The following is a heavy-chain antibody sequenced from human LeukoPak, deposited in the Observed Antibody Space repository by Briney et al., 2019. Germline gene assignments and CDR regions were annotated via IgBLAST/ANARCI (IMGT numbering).Heavy chain of an antibody. V-gene: IGHV1-18*01. CDR2: ISAYNGNT. CDR1: GYTFTSYG. D-gene: IGHD3-3*02. CDR3: ARDRNYHFWSGYLMFDY. J-gene: IGHJ4*02. Sequence: GASVKVSCKASGYTFTSYGISWARQAPGQGLEWMGWISAYNGNTNYAQKLQGRVTMTTDTSTSTAYMELRSLRFDDTAVYYCARDRNYHFWSGYLMFDYWGQGTLVTVSS.